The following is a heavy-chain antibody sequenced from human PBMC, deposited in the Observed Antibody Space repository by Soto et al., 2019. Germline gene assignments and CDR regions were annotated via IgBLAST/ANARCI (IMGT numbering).Heavy chain of an antibody. D-gene: IGHD2-21*02. CDR3: ARVCGGDCHYGMDV. CDR1: GGSISSGGYY. J-gene: IGHJ6*02. CDR2: IYYSGST. Sequence: QVQLQESGPGLVKPSQTLSLTCTVSGGSISSGGYYWSWIRQHPGKGLEWIGYIYYSGSTYYNPSRKSRVTRSVDTSKNQFSLKLSSVTAADTAVYYCARVCGGDCHYGMDVWGQGTTVTVSS. V-gene: IGHV4-31*03.